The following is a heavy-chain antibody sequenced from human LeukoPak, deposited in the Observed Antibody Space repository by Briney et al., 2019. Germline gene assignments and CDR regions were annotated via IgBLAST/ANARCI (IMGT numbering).Heavy chain of an antibody. CDR2: VYSDVKT. V-gene: IGHV3-53*01. D-gene: IGHD4/OR15-4a*01. J-gene: IGHJ4*02. CDR1: GFTVTYSY. CDR3: TRGRLSFDH. Sequence: GGSLRLSCAASGFTVTYSYMNWVRQAPGKGLEWVSVVYSDVKTYYADSVKGRFTISRDNSKNTVYLQMNSLRDEDTAVYYCTRGRLSFDHWGQGTLVPVSS.